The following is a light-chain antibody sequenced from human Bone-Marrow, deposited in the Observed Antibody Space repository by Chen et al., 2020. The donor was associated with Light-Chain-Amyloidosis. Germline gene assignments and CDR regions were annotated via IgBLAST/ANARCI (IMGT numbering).Light chain of an antibody. Sequence: EIVLTQSPGTLSLSPGEGANLSCMASQTISSNYLTGYQQKFGQAPRLLIYGSSSRATCIPDRCTGSGSGTDFTLTISRLEPEDCAMYYCRQYVTSPLTFGGGTKVEIK. J-gene: IGKJ4*01. CDR2: GSS. V-gene: IGKV3-20*01. CDR3: RQYVTSPLT. CDR1: QTISSNY.